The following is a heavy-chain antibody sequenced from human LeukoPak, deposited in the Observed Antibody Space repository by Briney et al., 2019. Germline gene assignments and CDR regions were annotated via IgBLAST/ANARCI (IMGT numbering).Heavy chain of an antibody. V-gene: IGHV4-39*01. CDR2: IYYSGST. J-gene: IGHJ3*02. CDR3: ARSGYYDSSGYYYPVDAFDI. D-gene: IGHD3-22*01. Sequence: PSETLSLTCTVSGGSISSSSYYWGWIRQPPGKGLVWLGSIYYSGSTYYNPSLKSRVTISVDTSKNQFSLKLSSVTAADTAVYYCARSGYYDSSGYYYPVDAFDIWGQGTMVTVSS. CDR1: GGSISSSSYY.